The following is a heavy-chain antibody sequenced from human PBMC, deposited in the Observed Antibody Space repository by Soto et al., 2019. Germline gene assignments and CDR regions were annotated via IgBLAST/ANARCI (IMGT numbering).Heavy chain of an antibody. CDR3: ARSLQFGSSANQRTLYYALVV. J-gene: IGHJ6*02. CDR1: GYTFSSYC. CDR2: IDPSHSYT. Sequence: GYSLKIACTGSGYTFSSYCINWLRQMPGKVLEWMSRIDPSHSYTIYNPSFQGHVTISADRSISPAYRQWSSLKASDTAMYYCARSLQFGSSANQRTLYYALVVWGQGTRVNVSS. V-gene: IGHV5-10-1*01. D-gene: IGHD3-10*01.